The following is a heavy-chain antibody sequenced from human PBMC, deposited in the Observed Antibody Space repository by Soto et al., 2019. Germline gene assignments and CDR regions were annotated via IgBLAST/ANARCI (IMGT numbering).Heavy chain of an antibody. CDR3: AKGSYYDRSGYYRMDY. V-gene: IGHV3-30*18. CDR1: GFTFSSYG. D-gene: IGHD3-22*01. J-gene: IGHJ4*02. CDR2: ISYDGSNK. Sequence: GGSLRLSCAASGFTFSSYGMHWVRQAPGKGLEWVAVISYDGSNKYYADSVKGRFTISRDNSKNTLYLQMNSPRAEDTAVYYCAKGSYYDRSGYYRMDYWGQGTLVTVSS.